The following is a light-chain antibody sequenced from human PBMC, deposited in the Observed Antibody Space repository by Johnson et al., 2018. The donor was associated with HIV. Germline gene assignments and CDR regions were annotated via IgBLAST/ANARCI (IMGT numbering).Light chain of an antibody. CDR2: RIT. V-gene: IGLV1-44*01. Sequence: QSVLTQPPSVSAAPGQKVTISCSGSSSNIGNNYVSWYQQLPGTAPKLLIYRITHRPSGIPDRFTGSTSDTSASLPISGLQAEDEAEYYCAAWDDSLNGYVFGTGTKVTVL. CDR1: SSNIGNNY. CDR3: AAWDDSLNGYV. J-gene: IGLJ1*01.